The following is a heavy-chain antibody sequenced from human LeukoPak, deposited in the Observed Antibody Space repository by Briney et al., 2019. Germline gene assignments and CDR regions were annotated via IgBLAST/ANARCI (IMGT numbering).Heavy chain of an antibody. Sequence: QPGRSLRLSCAASGFTFSSYAMHWVRQAPGKGLEGVAVISYDGSNKYYADSVKGRFTISRDNSKNTLYLQMNSLRAEDTAVYYCASVSTASGGGYFDYWGQGTLVTVSS. J-gene: IGHJ4*02. CDR2: ISYDGSNK. CDR3: ASVSTASGGGYFDY. D-gene: IGHD3-16*01. V-gene: IGHV3-30-3*01. CDR1: GFTFSSYA.